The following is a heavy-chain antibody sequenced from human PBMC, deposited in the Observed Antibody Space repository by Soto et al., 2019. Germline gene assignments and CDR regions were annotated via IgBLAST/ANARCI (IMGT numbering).Heavy chain of an antibody. CDR2: ISGSGGST. V-gene: IGHV3-23*01. J-gene: IGHJ4*02. Sequence: PGGSLRLSCAASGFTFSCYAMSWVRQAPGKGLEWVSAISGSGGSTYYADSVKGRFTISRDNSKNTLYLQMNSLRAEDTAVYYCASHTLEWSGYGIDYWGQGTLVTVSS. CDR3: ASHTLEWSGYGIDY. D-gene: IGHD5-12*01. CDR1: GFTFSCYA.